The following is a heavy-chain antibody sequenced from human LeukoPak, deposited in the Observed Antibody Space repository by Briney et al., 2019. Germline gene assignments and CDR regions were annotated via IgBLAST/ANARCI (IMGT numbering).Heavy chain of an antibody. J-gene: IGHJ4*02. CDR3: ARDMTSRSWHAFDY. CDR1: GFIFSSYW. V-gene: IGHV3-74*01. CDR2: ISTDGSNT. Sequence: GGSLRLSCAASGFIFSSYWMHWVRQAPGKGLVWVARISTDGSNTGHADSVKGRFTISRDNAKDTLYLQMNSLRAEDTAVYYCARDMTSRSWHAFDYWGQGTLVTVSS. D-gene: IGHD6-13*01.